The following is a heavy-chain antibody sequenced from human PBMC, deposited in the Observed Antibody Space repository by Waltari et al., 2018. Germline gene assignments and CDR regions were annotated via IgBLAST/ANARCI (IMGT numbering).Heavy chain of an antibody. CDR3: ARDVVVVAAPGTPNYYYYGMDV. D-gene: IGHD2-15*01. CDR1: GGTFSSYA. Sequence: QVQLVQSGAEVKKPGSSVKVSCKASGGTFSSYAISWVRQAPGQGLEWMGGIIPIFGTANYAQKFQGRVTITTDESTSTAYMELSSLRSEDTAVYYCARDVVVVAAPGTPNYYYYGMDVWGQGTTVTVSS. CDR2: IIPIFGTA. V-gene: IGHV1-69*05. J-gene: IGHJ6*02.